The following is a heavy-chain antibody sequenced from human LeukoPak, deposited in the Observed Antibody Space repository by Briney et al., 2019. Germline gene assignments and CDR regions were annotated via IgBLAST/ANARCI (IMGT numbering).Heavy chain of an antibody. CDR1: GFTFDDYA. CDR2: ISWNSDSI. Sequence: GRFLRLSCAASGFTFDDYAMHWVRQAPGKGLEWVSGISWNSDSISYADSVKGRFTISRDNAKNSLNLQMNSLRTEDTALYYCAKGHLDWYFDLWGRGTLVTVSS. J-gene: IGHJ2*01. CDR3: AKGHLDWYFDL. V-gene: IGHV3-9*01.